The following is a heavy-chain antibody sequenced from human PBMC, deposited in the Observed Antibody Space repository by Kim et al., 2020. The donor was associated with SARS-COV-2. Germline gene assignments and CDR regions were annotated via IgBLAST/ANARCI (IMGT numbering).Heavy chain of an antibody. J-gene: IGHJ5*02. CDR2: ISNDGSNK. Sequence: GGSLRLSCAASGFTFSSYAMHWVRQAPGKGLEWVAVISNDGSNKYYADSAKGRFTISRDKSKNKLYLQMNRLRAEDTAVYYCARPHSGSYLGWFDPWGQGNLVTVSS. V-gene: IGHV3-30*04. CDR3: ARPHSGSYLGWFDP. D-gene: IGHD1-26*01. CDR1: GFTFSSYA.